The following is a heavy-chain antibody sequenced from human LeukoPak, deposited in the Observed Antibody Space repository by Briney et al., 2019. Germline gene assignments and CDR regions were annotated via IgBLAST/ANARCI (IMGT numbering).Heavy chain of an antibody. CDR1: GGSFSGYY. J-gene: IGHJ4*02. CDR3: ARVKDGYNPN. V-gene: IGHV4-34*01. Sequence: PSETLSLTCAVYGGSFSGYYWSWIRQPPGKGLEWIGEINHSGSTNYNPSLKSRVTISVDTSKNQFSLKLSSVTAADTAVYYCARVKDGYNPNWGQGTLVTVSS. D-gene: IGHD5-12*01. CDR2: INHSGST.